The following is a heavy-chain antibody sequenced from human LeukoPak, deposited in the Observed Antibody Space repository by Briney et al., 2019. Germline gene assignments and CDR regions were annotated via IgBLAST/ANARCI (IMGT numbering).Heavy chain of an antibody. CDR3: AGSSSGHDGSGYRPSDY. V-gene: IGHV3-7*04. D-gene: IGHD3-22*01. Sequence: GGSLRLSCEASGFAFSNYFMTWVRQAPGKGLEWVVNIKKDGSEQNYVDSVKGRFTISRDNAKNSLYLQMNSLRAEDTAVYYCAGSSSGHDGSGYRPSDYWDQGTLVTVSS. CDR2: IKKDGSEQ. J-gene: IGHJ4*02. CDR1: GFAFSNYF.